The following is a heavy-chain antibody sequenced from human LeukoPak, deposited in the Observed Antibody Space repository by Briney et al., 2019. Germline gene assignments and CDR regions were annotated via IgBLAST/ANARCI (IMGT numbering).Heavy chain of an antibody. CDR2: IGGGGNGFST. CDR1: GFTFSSYA. J-gene: IGHJ5*02. CDR3: ARDLVRFGGWYDH. D-gene: IGHD2-15*01. Sequence: GGSLRLSCAASGFTFSSYAMSWVRQAPGKGLEWVSAIGGGGNGFSTYYGAFMKGRFTISRDNSKNTLYLQMNSLRAEDTAVYYCARDLVRFGGWYDHWGQGTLVTVSS. V-gene: IGHV3-23*01.